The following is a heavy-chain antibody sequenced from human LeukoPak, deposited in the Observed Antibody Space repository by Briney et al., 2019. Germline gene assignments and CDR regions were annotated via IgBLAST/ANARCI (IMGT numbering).Heavy chain of an antibody. D-gene: IGHD1-26*01. CDR1: GFTFSSYG. V-gene: IGHV3-33*01. Sequence: PGGSLRLSCAASGFTFSSYGMHWVRQAPGKGLEWVAVIWYDGSNKYYADSVKGRFTISRDNSKNTLYLQMNSLRAEDTAVYYCARDHLLGATIYYYYGMDVWGQGTTVTVSS. J-gene: IGHJ6*02. CDR2: IWYDGSNK. CDR3: ARDHLLGATIYYYYGMDV.